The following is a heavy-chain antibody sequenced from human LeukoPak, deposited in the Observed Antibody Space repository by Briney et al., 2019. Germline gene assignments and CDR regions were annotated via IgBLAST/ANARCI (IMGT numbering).Heavy chain of an antibody. D-gene: IGHD3-22*01. CDR2: IIPIFGTA. CDR3: ARDQLSRYYDSSGHDY. CDR1: GGTFSSYA. V-gene: IGHV1-69*01. Sequence: VASVKVSCKASGGTFSSYALSWVRQAPGQGLEWMGGIIPIFGTANYAQKFQGRVTITADESTSTAYMELSSLRSEDTAVYYCARDQLSRYYDSSGHDYWGQGTLVTVSS. J-gene: IGHJ4*02.